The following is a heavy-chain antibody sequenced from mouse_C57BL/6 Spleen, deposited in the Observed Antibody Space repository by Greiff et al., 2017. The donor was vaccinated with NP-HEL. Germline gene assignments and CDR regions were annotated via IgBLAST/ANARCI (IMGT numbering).Heavy chain of an antibody. D-gene: IGHD1-1*01. J-gene: IGHJ2*01. CDR2: ISSGGDYI. CDR1: GFTFSSYA. V-gene: IGHV5-9-1*02. CDR3: TREAVVAPFDY. Sequence: DVMLVESGEGLVKPGGSLKLSCAASGFTFSSYAMSWVRQTPEKRLEWVAYISSGGDYIYYADTVKGRFTISRDNARNTLYLQMSSLKSEDTAMYYCTREAVVAPFDYWGQGTTRTVSS.